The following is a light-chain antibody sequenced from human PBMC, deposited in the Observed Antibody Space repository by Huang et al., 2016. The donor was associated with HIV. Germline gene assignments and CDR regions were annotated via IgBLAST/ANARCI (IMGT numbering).Light chain of an antibody. Sequence: DIQMTQSPSTLSASVGDRVTIPCRASQSISSWLAWYKQKPGKASVLLIYKASRLERGVPSRFSGSGYGTEFTLTISSLQPDDFATYYCQQYESSRTFGQGTRVEIK. CDR1: QSISSW. CDR2: KAS. V-gene: IGKV1-5*03. J-gene: IGKJ1*01. CDR3: QQYESSRT.